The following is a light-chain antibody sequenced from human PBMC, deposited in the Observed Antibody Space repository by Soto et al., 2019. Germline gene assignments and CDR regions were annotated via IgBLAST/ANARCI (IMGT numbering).Light chain of an antibody. V-gene: IGLV2-23*01. CDR3: CSYAGNYV. CDR2: EGS. J-gene: IGLJ1*01. Sequence: QSALPQPASVSGSPGQSITISCTGTSSDVGSYNLVSWYQQHPGKAPKLMIYEGSKRPSGVSNRFSGSKSGNTASLTISGLQAEDEADYYCCSYAGNYVFGTGTKVTVL. CDR1: SSDVGSYNL.